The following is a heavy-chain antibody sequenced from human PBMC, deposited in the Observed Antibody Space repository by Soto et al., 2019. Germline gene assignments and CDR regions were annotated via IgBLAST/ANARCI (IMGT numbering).Heavy chain of an antibody. CDR2: IRSNGGST. CDR1: GFTFSSYA. V-gene: IGHV3-64*01. CDR3: AREVRYFDRPMITGWFDP. D-gene: IGHD3-9*01. Sequence: GGSLRLSCADSGFTFSSYAMHWVSQAQEKGLEYVSAIRSNGGSTYYANSVKGRFTISRDNSKNTLYLQMGSLRAEDMAVYYCAREVRYFDRPMITGWFDPWGQGTLDTVS. J-gene: IGHJ5*02.